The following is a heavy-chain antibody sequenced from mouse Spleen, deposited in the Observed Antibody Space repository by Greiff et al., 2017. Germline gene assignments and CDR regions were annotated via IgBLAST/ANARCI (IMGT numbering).Heavy chain of an antibody. CDR1: GYSITSGYY. V-gene: IGHV3-6*01. Sequence: EVQVVESGPGLVKPSQSLSLTCSVTGYSITSGYYWNWIRQFPGNKLEWMGYISYDGSNNYNPSLKNRISITRDTSKNQFFLKLNSVTTEDTATYYCASYGYVDWYFDVWGAGTTVTVSS. J-gene: IGHJ1*01. CDR2: ISYDGSN. CDR3: ASYGYVDWYFDV. D-gene: IGHD1-2*01.